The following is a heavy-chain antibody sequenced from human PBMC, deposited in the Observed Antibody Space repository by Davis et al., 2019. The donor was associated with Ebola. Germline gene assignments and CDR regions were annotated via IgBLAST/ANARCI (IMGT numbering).Heavy chain of an antibody. CDR1: GFIFSNYA. J-gene: IGHJ4*02. V-gene: IGHV3-23*01. D-gene: IGHD3-3*01. CDR2: ITGSADLT. Sequence: PGGSLRLSCAASGFIFSNYAMSWVRQAPGKGLEWVSTITGSADLTHYADSVKGRFTVSRDNPKNTLYLQMYSLRAEDTAVYYCAKGVVISPIDYWGQGTLVTVSS. CDR3: AKGVVISPIDY.